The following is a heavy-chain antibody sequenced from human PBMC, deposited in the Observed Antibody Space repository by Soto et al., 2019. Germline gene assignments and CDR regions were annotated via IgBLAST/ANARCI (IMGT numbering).Heavy chain of an antibody. CDR3: ARVDPRGVAVVRDY. V-gene: IGHV1-18*01. Sequence: ASVKVSCKASGNTFASHGFSWVRQAPGQGLEWMGWISGFNGQTNYALKFQGRVTLTADASTSTAYMELRSLRSDDTAVYFCARVDPRGVAVVRDYWGQGTLVTVSS. J-gene: IGHJ4*02. CDR2: ISGFNGQT. CDR1: GNTFASHG. D-gene: IGHD3-10*01.